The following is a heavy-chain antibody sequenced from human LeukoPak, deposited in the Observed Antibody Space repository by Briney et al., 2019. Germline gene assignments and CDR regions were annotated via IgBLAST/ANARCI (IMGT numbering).Heavy chain of an antibody. D-gene: IGHD6-19*01. CDR1: GFTFSNAW. V-gene: IGHV3-15*01. Sequence: GGSLRLSCAASGFTFSNAWMSWVRQAPGKGLEWVGRIKSKTDGGTTDYAAPVKGRSTISRDDSKNTLYLQMNSLKTEDTAVYYCTTEPMAVAVGGYWGQGTLVTVSS. CDR3: TTEPMAVAVGGY. CDR2: IKSKTDGGTT. J-gene: IGHJ4*02.